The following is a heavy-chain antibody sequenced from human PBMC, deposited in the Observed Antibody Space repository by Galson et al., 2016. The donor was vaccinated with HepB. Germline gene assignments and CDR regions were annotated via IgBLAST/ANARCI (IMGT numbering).Heavy chain of an antibody. CDR3: ARGLSVVATWYFDL. D-gene: IGHD5-12*01. Sequence: ETLSLTCAVSGGSISSDHWWSWVRQPPGKGLEWIGEISHSGSTNYNSSLKSRVTIAVDNSKNHFSLKLSSVTAADTAVYYCARGLSVVATWYFDLWGRGTLVTVSS. CDR1: GGSISSDHW. V-gene: IGHV4-4*02. CDR2: ISHSGST. J-gene: IGHJ2*01.